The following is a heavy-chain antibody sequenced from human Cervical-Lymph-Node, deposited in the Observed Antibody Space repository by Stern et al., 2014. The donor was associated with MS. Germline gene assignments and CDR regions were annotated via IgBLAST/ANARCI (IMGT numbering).Heavy chain of an antibody. CDR1: GFTSSDNY. CDR3: ARGYHSFDV. J-gene: IGHJ6*02. D-gene: IGHD1-26*01. Sequence: EVQLVQSGGGLVQPGGSLRLSCAASGFTSSDNYMDWVRQAPGKGLEWVGRTRNKANGYSTVYAASVAGRFAISRDDSENSVYLQMNSLKIEDTAVYYCARGYHSFDVWGQGTTVTVSS. CDR2: TRNKANGYST. V-gene: IGHV3-72*01.